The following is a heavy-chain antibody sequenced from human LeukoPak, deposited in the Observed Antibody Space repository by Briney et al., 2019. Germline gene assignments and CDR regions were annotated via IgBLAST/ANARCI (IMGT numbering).Heavy chain of an antibody. Sequence: GGSLRLSCAASGFTFSSYGMHWVRQAPGKGLEWVSAISGNGRDTYYTDSVKGRFTISRDNSKNILYLQMHSLRAEDTAIYYCARAAAVCSSTSCYGHYWGQGTLVTVSS. CDR3: ARAAAVCSSTSCYGHY. CDR1: GFTFSSYG. CDR2: ISGNGRDT. V-gene: IGHV3-23*01. J-gene: IGHJ4*02. D-gene: IGHD2-2*01.